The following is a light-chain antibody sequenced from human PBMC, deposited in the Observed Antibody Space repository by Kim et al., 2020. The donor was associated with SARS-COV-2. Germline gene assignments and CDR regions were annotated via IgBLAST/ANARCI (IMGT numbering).Light chain of an antibody. Sequence: ASVKLTCTRSSGNSSYAIAGHQQQPEKGTRYLMKLNSDGSHSKGDGIPDRFSGSSSGAERYLTISSLQSEDEADYYCQTWGTGIRVFGGGTKLTVL. CDR2: LNSDGSH. CDR3: QTWGTGIRV. V-gene: IGLV4-69*01. J-gene: IGLJ3*02. CDR1: SGNSSYA.